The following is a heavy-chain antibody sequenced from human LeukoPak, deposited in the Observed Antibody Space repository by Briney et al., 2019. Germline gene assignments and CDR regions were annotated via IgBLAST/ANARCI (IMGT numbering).Heavy chain of an antibody. CDR2: IYTSGST. V-gene: IGHV4-61*02. CDR3: ARDVYCSRTSCPDAFDI. Sequence: SQTLSLTCTVSGGSISSGSYYWSWIRQPAGKGLEWIGRIYTSGSTNYNPSLKSRVTISVDTSKNQFSLKLSSVTAADTAVYYCARDVYCSRTSCPDAFDIWGQGTMVTVSS. CDR1: GGSISSGSYY. D-gene: IGHD2-2*01. J-gene: IGHJ3*02.